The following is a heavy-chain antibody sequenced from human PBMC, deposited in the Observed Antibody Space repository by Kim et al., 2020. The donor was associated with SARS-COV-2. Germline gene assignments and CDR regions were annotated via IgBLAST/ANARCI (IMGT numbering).Heavy chain of an antibody. CDR2: INHSGST. J-gene: IGHJ2*01. D-gene: IGHD6-6*01. V-gene: IGHV4-34*01. Sequence: SETLSLTCAVYGGSFSGYYWSWIRQPPGKGLEWIGEINHSGSTNYNPSLKSRVTISVDTSKNQFSLKLSSVTAADTAVYYCARDRGIAARPKYFDLWGRGTLVTVSS. CDR3: ARDRGIAARPKYFDL. CDR1: GGSFSGYY.